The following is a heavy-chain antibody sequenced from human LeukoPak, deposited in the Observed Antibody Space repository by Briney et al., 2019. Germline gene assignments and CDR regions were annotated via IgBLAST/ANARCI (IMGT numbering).Heavy chain of an antibody. CDR3: ARDDGSSPYDY. D-gene: IGHD6-6*01. CDR2: ISGSGGST. Sequence: GGSLRLSCAASGFTFSSYAMSWVRQAPGKGLEWVSAISGSGGSTYYADSVKGRFTISRDNTKNTLYLQMNSLRAEDTAVYYCARDDGSSPYDYWGQGTLVTVSS. J-gene: IGHJ4*02. CDR1: GFTFSSYA. V-gene: IGHV3-23*01.